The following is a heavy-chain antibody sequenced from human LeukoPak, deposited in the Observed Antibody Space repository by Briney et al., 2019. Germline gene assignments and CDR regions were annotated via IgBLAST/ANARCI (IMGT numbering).Heavy chain of an antibody. D-gene: IGHD2-15*01. V-gene: IGHV3-64*01. J-gene: IGHJ4*02. CDR2: ISSNGGST. CDR3: ARIGYCSGGSCYFNDY. CDR1: GFTFSSYA. Sequence: TGGSLRLSCAGSGFTFSSYAMHWVRQAPGKGLEYVSGISSNGGSTYHANSVKGRFTISRDDRKSSLYLQMNSLRAEDTAVYYCARIGYCSGGSCYFNDYWGQGTLVTVSS.